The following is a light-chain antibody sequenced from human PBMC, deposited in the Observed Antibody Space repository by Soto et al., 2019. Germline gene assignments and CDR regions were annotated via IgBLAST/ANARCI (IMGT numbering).Light chain of an antibody. CDR3: QQYGSSPLFS. CDR2: GSS. Sequence: EIVLTQSPGTLSLSPGERATLSCRASQTVGSGSLAWYQQKPGQTPRLLIYGSSSRATGIPDRFSGSGSGTDFPLTGSRLEPEASAVYYCQQYGSSPLFSFGPGTKVDIK. CDR1: QTVGSGS. J-gene: IGKJ3*01. V-gene: IGKV3-20*01.